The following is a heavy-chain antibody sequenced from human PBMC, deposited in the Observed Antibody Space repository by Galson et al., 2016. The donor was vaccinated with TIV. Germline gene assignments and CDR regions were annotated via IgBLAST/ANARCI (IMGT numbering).Heavy chain of an antibody. V-gene: IGHV3-30*03. CDR3: ARVFSSYYFDY. J-gene: IGHJ4*02. Sequence: SLRLSCAASGFTFSSYGLHWVRQAPGKGLEWVAYISYDGSDKTSADSVKGRFTISRDKSKNTLYLQMNSPRPEDTAVYYCARVFSSYYFDYWGLGTLVTVSS. CDR1: GFTFSSYG. D-gene: IGHD3-22*01. CDR2: ISYDGSDK.